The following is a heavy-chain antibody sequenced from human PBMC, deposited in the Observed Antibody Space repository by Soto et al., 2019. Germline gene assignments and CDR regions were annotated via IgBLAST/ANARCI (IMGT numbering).Heavy chain of an antibody. J-gene: IGHJ6*03. CDR3: AKAAIWGGGRYYYYYMDV. D-gene: IGHD2-15*01. CDR1: GFIFSGYG. Sequence: EVQLLESGGGLVQPGGSLRLSCAASGFIFSGYGMTWVRQAPGKGLEWVSIINAGGSTTHYADSVKGRFTISRDDSKHTLYLQMNSLRGDDTAVYYCAKAAIWGGGRYYYYYMDVWGKGTTVTVSS. V-gene: IGHV3-23*03. CDR2: INAGGSTT.